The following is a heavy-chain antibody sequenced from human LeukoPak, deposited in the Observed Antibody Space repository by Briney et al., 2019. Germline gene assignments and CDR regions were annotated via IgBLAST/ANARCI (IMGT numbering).Heavy chain of an antibody. D-gene: IGHD2-2*02. Sequence: GASVKVSCKAFGYTFTSYAMHWVRQAPGQRLEWMGWISAYTGNTNYPQKLQGRVTMTTDTSTSTAYMELRSLRSDDTAVYYCARAPPHCSSTSCHIYYYYYMDVWGKGTTVTVSS. CDR2: ISAYTGNT. CDR1: GYTFTSYA. V-gene: IGHV1-18*01. J-gene: IGHJ6*03. CDR3: ARAPPHCSSTSCHIYYYYYMDV.